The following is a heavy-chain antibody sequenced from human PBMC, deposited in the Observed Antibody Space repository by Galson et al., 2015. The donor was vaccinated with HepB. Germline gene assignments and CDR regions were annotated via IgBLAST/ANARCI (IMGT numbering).Heavy chain of an antibody. CDR3: ATLDHCTNGVCSDY. J-gene: IGHJ4*02. CDR1: GYTLTELS. D-gene: IGHD2-8*01. Sequence: SVKVSCKVSGYTLTELSMHWVRQAPGKGLEWMGGFDTEDGETIYAQKFQGRVTMTEDTSTDTAYMELSSLRSEDTAVYYCATLDHCTNGVCSDYWGQGTLVTVSS. V-gene: IGHV1-24*01. CDR2: FDTEDGET.